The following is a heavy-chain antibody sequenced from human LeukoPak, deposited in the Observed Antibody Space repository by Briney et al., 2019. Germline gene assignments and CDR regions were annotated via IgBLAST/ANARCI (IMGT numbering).Heavy chain of an antibody. D-gene: IGHD5-18*01. CDR1: GGTFSSYA. CDR3: ARQTQLWFSVAFDI. CDR2: IIPIFGTA. V-gene: IGHV1-69*06. J-gene: IGHJ3*02. Sequence: SVKVSCKASGGTFSSYAISWVRQAPGQGLEWMGGIIPIFGTANYAQKFQGRVTITADKSTSTAYMELSSLRSEDTAVYYGARQTQLWFSVAFDIWGQGTMVTVSS.